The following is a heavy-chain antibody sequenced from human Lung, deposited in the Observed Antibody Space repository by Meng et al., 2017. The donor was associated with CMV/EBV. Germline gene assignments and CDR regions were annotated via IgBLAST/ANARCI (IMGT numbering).Heavy chain of an antibody. CDR1: GFTFSSYA. CDR2: ISGSGGST. Sequence: GEXXKISCAASGFTFSSYAMSWVRQAPGKGLEWVSAISGSGGSTYYADSVKGRFTISRDNSKNTLYLQMNSLRAEDTAVYYCAKSYYDSSGYYSNWGQGTLVTVSS. CDR3: AKSYYDSSGYYSN. D-gene: IGHD3-22*01. J-gene: IGHJ4*02. V-gene: IGHV3-23*01.